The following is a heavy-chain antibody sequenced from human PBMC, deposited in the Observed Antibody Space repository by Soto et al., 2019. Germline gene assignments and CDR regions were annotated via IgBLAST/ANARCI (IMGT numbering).Heavy chain of an antibody. CDR2: IIPIFGTA. CDR3: ARSQVYYYDSSGYRYYYGMDV. J-gene: IGHJ6*02. CDR1: GGTFSSYA. Sequence: QVQLVQSGAEVKKPGSSAKVSCKASGGTFSSYAISWVRQAPGQGLEWMGGIIPIFGTANYAQKFQGRVTITADESTSTAYMELSSLRSEDTAVYYCARSQVYYYDSSGYRYYYGMDVWGQGTTVTVSS. V-gene: IGHV1-69*12. D-gene: IGHD3-22*01.